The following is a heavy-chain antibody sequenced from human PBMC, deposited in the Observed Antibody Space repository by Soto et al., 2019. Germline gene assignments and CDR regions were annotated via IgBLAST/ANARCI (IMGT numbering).Heavy chain of an antibody. CDR1: GGSFSGYY. D-gene: IGHD6-13*01. CDR3: ARWGRLLSSRHYYYYYGMDV. J-gene: IGHJ6*02. V-gene: IGHV4-34*01. Sequence: SETLSLTCAVYGGSFSGYYWSWIRQPPGKGLEWIGEINHSGSTNYNPSLKSRVTISVDTSKNQFSLKLSSVTAADTAVYYCARWGRLLSSRHYYYYYGMDVWGQGTTVTVSS. CDR2: INHSGST.